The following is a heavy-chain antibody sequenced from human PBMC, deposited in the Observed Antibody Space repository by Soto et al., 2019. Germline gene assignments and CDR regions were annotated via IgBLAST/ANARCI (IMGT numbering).Heavy chain of an antibody. J-gene: IGHJ4*02. CDR2: IWYDGSNK. CDR1: GFTFSSYG. CDR3: ATLERGDFDY. Sequence: GGSLRLSCAASGFTFSSYGMHWVRQAPGKGLEWVAVIWYDGSNKYYADSVKGRFTISRDNSKNTLYLQMNSLRAEDTAEYYCATLERGDFDYWGQGTLVTVSS. V-gene: IGHV3-33*01. D-gene: IGHD1-1*01.